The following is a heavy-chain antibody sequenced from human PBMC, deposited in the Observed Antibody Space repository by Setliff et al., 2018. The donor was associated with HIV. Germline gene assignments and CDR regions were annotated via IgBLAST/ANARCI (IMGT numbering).Heavy chain of an antibody. J-gene: IGHJ4*02. CDR2: INPRSGVT. V-gene: IGHV1-2*02. Sequence: ASVKVSCKSSGYTFSDHYIHWVRQAPGQGLQWMGWINPRSGVTIYAQKFQGRFIMTTDTTINTLYMELERLTSDDTALYYCARDSGTNDHFLSPYYGALDFWGLGTLVTVSS. D-gene: IGHD3-3*02. CDR3: ARDSGTNDHFLSPYYGALDF. CDR1: GYTFSDHY.